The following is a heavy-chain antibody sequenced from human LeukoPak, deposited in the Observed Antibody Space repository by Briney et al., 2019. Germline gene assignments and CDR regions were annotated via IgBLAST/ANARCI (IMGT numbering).Heavy chain of an antibody. Sequence: GRSLRLSCAASGFTFSSYSMNWVRQAPGKGLEWVSSISSSSSYIYYADSVKGRFTISRDNAKNSLYLQMNSLRAEDTAVYYCARGRPGIAVAGTLFDYWGQGTLVTVSS. D-gene: IGHD6-19*01. CDR1: GFTFSSYS. V-gene: IGHV3-21*01. CDR3: ARGRPGIAVAGTLFDY. J-gene: IGHJ4*02. CDR2: ISSSSSYI.